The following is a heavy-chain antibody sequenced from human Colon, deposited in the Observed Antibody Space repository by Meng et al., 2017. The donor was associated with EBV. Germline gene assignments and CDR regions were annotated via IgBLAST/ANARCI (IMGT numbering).Heavy chain of an antibody. CDR3: ARHVYGDSYGF. J-gene: IGHJ4*02. CDR2: VRYSGTA. V-gene: IGHV4-39*01. Sequence: HLRLQGSGPGLVKPSETLSLTCTVSGCSLDNSDYFWDWIRQPPGKGLEWIGSVRYSGTAYYNPSLTSRVTISVDTSKNQFSLNLSSLTAADTAVYYCARHVYGDSYGFWGQGTLVTVSS. CDR1: GCSLDNSDYF. D-gene: IGHD4-17*01.